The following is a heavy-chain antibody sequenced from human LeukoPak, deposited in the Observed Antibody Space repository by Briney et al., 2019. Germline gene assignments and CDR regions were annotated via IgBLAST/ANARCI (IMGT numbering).Heavy chain of an antibody. V-gene: IGHV3-7*01. J-gene: IGHJ4*02. CDR1: GFTFSSYW. CDR2: IKQDGSEK. Sequence: GGSLRLSCAASGFTFSSYWMSWVRQAPGKGLEWVANIKQDGSEKYYVDSVKGRFTISRDNAKNSLYLQVNSLRAEDTAVYYCARTRGYGYGTYFDYWGQGTLVTVSS. CDR3: ARTRGYGYGTYFDY. D-gene: IGHD5-18*01.